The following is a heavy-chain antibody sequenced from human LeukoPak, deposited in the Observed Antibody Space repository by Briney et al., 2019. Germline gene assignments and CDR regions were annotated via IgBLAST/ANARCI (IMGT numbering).Heavy chain of an antibody. D-gene: IGHD3-10*01. J-gene: IGHJ4*02. CDR3: AKDDYYYGSGSSPSFDY. V-gene: IGHV3-NL1*01. CDR2: IRTDGVTT. Sequence: GGSLRLSCAASGFIFSHHGMNWVRQAPGKGLEWVSGIRTDGVTTYYADSVKGRFTISRDNSKNTLYLQMNSLRAEDTAVYYCAKDDYYYGSGSSPSFDYWGQGTLVTVSS. CDR1: GFIFSHHG.